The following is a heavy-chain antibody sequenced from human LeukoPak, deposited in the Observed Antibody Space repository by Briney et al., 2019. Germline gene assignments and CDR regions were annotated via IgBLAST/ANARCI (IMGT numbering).Heavy chain of an antibody. Sequence: GGSLRLSCAASGFTFSSYVVSWVRQAPGKGLEWVSAISGSGGGTDYADSVKGRFTISRDNSKNTLYLQMNSLRSEDTAMYYCAKESGKFDYWGQGTLVAVSS. CDR1: GFTFSSYV. CDR2: ISGSGGGT. CDR3: AKESGKFDY. J-gene: IGHJ4*02. V-gene: IGHV3-23*01.